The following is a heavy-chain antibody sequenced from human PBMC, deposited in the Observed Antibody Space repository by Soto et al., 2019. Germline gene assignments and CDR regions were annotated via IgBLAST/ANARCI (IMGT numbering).Heavy chain of an antibody. CDR3: ARTVAGYFDY. CDR1: CYSFTSSG. CDR2: ISTYNGNT. J-gene: IGHJ4*02. Sequence: GSSVEVSSKAACYSFTSSGISWVRQDPGQGPEWMGWISTYNGNTNYAQNLQGRVTMTTDTSASTAYMELRGLRSDDTAVYYCARTVAGYFDYWGQGSLVTVSS. V-gene: IGHV1-18*01. D-gene: IGHD6-19*01.